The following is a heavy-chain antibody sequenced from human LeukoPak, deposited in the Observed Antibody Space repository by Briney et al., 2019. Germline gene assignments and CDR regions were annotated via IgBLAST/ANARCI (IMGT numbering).Heavy chain of an antibody. D-gene: IGHD3-9*01. CDR2: IFYSGST. Sequence: PSGTLSLTCAVSGGSISSSTWWTWVRQPPGKGLEWIGEIFYSGSTNSNPSLKSRLTMSVDESKHEFSLKLTSVTAADTAVYYCASGGLVSRYLDHWGQGTLVTVSP. CDR3: ASGGLVSRYLDH. CDR1: GGSISSSTW. V-gene: IGHV4-4*02. J-gene: IGHJ4*02.